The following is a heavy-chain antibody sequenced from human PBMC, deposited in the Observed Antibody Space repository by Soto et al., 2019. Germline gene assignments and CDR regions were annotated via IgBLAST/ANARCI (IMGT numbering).Heavy chain of an antibody. CDR1: GFTFSAYG. J-gene: IGHJ4*01. D-gene: IGHD3-22*01. CDR3: AKDTYYYSSSGYYVFDA. Sequence: PEGSLTLIPAPSGFTFSAYGIHWVRQAPGKGLEWVAVISHDGSDTNYADSVKGRFTFSRDNSKDTVYLQMNSLRAEDTAVYYCAKDTYYYSSSGYYVFDAWGHGT. V-gene: IGHV3-30*18. CDR2: ISHDGSDT.